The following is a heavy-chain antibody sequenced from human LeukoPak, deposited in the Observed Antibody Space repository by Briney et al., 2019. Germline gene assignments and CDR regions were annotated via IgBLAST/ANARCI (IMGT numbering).Heavy chain of an antibody. V-gene: IGHV3-7*01. J-gene: IGHJ4*02. Sequence: PGGSLRLSCAASGFTFSNSWMSWVRQAPGKGLECVANIKPDGSEKYYVDSVKGRFTISRDNAKNSLFLQLNSLRAEDTAVYYCASGNYFDYWGQGTLVTVSS. CDR2: IKPDGSEK. CDR1: GFTFSNSW. CDR3: ASGNYFDY.